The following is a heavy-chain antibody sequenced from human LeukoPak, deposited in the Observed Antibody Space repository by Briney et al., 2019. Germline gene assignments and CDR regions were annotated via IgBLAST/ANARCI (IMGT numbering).Heavy chain of an antibody. V-gene: IGHV1-2*02. Sequence: ASVKVSFKASGYTFTGYYMHWVRQAPGQGLEWMVWINPNSGGTNYAQKFQGRVTMTRDTSISTAYMELSRLRSDDTAVYYCARCFRRRKITVTMGYWGQGTLVTVSS. CDR2: INPNSGGT. CDR1: GYTFTGYY. J-gene: IGHJ4*02. CDR3: ARCFRRRKITVTMGY. D-gene: IGHD4-17*01.